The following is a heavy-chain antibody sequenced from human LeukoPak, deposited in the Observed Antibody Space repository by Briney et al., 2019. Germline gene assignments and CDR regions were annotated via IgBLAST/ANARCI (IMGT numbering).Heavy chain of an antibody. CDR2: IKQDGSEK. V-gene: IGHV3-7*03. J-gene: IGHJ6*04. CDR3: ARDGPTHYYYYGMDV. CDR1: GFTFSSYW. Sequence: GGSLRLSCAASGFTFSSYWMSWVRQAPGKGLEWVANIKQDGSEKYYVDSVKGRFTISRDNAKNSLYLQMNSLRAEDTAVYYCARDGPTHYYYYGMDVWGKGTTVTVSS.